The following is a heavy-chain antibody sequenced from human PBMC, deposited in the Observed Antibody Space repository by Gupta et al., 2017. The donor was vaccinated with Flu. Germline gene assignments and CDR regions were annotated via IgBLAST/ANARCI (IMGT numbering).Heavy chain of an antibody. J-gene: IGHJ3*02. CDR3: ARGTDDTFDI. V-gene: IGHV4-4*02. Sequence: ISTSNWWTWVRQPPGKGLEWIGEIYHSGSTNYNPSLKSRVTISLDKSKNQFSLNLTSVTAADTAVFYCARGTDDTFDIWGQGTMVTVSS. CDR2: IYHSGST. CDR1: ISTSNW.